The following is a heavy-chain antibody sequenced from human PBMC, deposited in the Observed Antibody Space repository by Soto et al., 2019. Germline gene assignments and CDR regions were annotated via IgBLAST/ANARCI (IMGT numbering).Heavy chain of an antibody. D-gene: IGHD5-12*01. CDR3: AREGSYSAYNFDHGIQLWSFDF. Sequence: SETLSLTCTVSGGSINTFYWSWVRQPAGKGLEWIGRIFSSGSTSFNPSLESRVAMSVDTSKNHFSLNLSSVTAADMAVYYCAREGSYSAYNFDHGIQLWSFDFWGQGALVTVSS. CDR2: IFSSGST. J-gene: IGHJ4*02. V-gene: IGHV4-4*07. CDR1: GGSINTFY.